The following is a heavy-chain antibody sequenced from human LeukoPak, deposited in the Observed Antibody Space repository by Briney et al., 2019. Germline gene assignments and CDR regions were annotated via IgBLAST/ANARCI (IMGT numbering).Heavy chain of an antibody. D-gene: IGHD6-6*01. Sequence: GGSLRLSCAASGFTFSSYAMHWVRQAPGKGLEWVAVISYDGSNKYYADSVKGRFTIPRDNSKNTLYLQMNSLRAEDTAVYYCARGPRSSSSHYYYYYMDAWGKGTTVTVSS. CDR2: ISYDGSNK. CDR3: ARGPRSSSSHYYYYYMDA. CDR1: GFTFSSYA. V-gene: IGHV3-30*01. J-gene: IGHJ6*03.